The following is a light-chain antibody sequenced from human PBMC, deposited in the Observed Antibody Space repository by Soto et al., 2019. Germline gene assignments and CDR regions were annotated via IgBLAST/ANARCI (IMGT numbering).Light chain of an antibody. Sequence: QSVLTQPASVSGSPGQSITISCTGTSSGVGAYNYVSWYQQHPGKAPELMIYEVNYRPSGVSNRFSGSKSGITASLTISGLQAEDEADYYCSSYPSTSTAVSGSGTKVTVL. CDR1: SSGVGAYNY. CDR3: SSYPSTSTAV. V-gene: IGLV2-14*01. J-gene: IGLJ1*01. CDR2: EVN.